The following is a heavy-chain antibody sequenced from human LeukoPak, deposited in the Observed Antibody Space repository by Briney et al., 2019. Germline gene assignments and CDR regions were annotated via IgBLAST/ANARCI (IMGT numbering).Heavy chain of an antibody. CDR1: GYTFTSYY. D-gene: IGHD2-2*01. Sequence: GASVKVSCKASGYTFTSYYLHWVRQAPGQGLEWMGMINPSGGDTRYAQKFQGRVTMTTDTSTSTAYMELRSLTSDDTAVYYCARDNSATSDCSSTSCFHFDYWGQGTLVTVSS. J-gene: IGHJ4*02. CDR3: ARDNSATSDCSSTSCFHFDY. CDR2: INPSGGDT. V-gene: IGHV1-46*01.